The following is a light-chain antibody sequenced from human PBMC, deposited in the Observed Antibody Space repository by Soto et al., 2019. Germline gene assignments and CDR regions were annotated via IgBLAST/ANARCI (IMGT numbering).Light chain of an antibody. V-gene: IGKV4-1*01. CDR3: QQYYSPWT. CDR2: WAS. J-gene: IGKJ1*01. Sequence: DIVMTQSPDSLAVSLGERATINCKSSQSVLYSSNNKNYLAWYQQKPGQPPKLLIYWASTRESVVPDRFSGSGSGTDFTLTISSLQAEDVDVYYCQQYYSPWTFGQGTKVEIK. CDR1: QSVLYSSNNKNY.